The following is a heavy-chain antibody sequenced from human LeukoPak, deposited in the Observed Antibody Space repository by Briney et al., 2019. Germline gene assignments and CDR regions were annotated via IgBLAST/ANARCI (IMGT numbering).Heavy chain of an antibody. J-gene: IGHJ5*02. V-gene: IGHV3-23*01. CDR3: AKAGRSSGTNWFDP. D-gene: IGHD3-10*01. CDR1: GFTFSSYA. CDR2: ISGSGGST. Sequence: GGSLRLSCAASGFTFSSYAMSWVRQAPGKGLEWVSAISGSGGSTYYADSVKGRFTISRDNSKNTLHLQMNSLRAEDTAVYYCAKAGRSSGTNWFDPWGQGTLVTVSS.